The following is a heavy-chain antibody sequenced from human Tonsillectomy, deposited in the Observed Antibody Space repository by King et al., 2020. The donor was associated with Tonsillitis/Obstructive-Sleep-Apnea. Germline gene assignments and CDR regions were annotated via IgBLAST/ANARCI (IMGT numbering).Heavy chain of an antibody. J-gene: IGHJ4*02. CDR2: INPNSGGT. CDR3: ARSPFPVEGPDY. V-gene: IGHV1-2*02. D-gene: IGHD2/OR15-2a*01. Sequence: QLVQSGAEVKKPGASVKVSCKASGYTFTGYYMHWVRQAPGQGLEWMGWINPNSGGTDYAQKFQGRVTKTRDTSINTAYVELNRLRSYDTAVYYCARSPFPVEGPDYWGQGTLVTVSS. CDR1: GYTFTGYY.